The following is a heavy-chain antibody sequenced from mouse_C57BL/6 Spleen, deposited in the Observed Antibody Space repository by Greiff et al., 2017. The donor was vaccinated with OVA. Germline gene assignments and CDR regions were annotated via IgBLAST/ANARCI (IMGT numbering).Heavy chain of an antibody. V-gene: IGHV1-4*01. CDR3: ARWVNYCDY. CDR1: GYTFTSYT. Sequence: QVQLKESGAELARPGASVKMSCKASGYTFTSYTMHWVKQRPGQGLEWIGYINPSSGYTKYNQQFKDKATLTADKSSSTAYMQLSSLTSEDSAVYYCARWVNYCDYWGQGTTLTVSS. D-gene: IGHD2-1*01. CDR2: INPSSGYT. J-gene: IGHJ2*01.